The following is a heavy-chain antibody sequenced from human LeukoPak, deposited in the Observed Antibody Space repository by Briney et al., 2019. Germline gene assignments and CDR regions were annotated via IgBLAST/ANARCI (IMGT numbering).Heavy chain of an antibody. CDR3: ASYFTFGGVNCFDH. CDR2: FDPEDGET. J-gene: IGHJ5*02. Sequence: ASVKVSCKVSGYTLTELSMHWVRQAPGKGLEWMGGFDPEDGETIYAQKFQGRVTMTEDTSTDTAYMELSSLRSEDTAVYYCASYFTFGGVNCFDHWGQGTLVTVSS. CDR1: GYTLTELS. D-gene: IGHD3-16*01. V-gene: IGHV1-24*01.